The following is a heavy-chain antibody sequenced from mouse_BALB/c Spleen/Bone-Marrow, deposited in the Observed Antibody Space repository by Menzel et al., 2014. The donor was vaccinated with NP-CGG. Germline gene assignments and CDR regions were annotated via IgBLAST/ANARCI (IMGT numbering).Heavy chain of an antibody. V-gene: IGHV3-8*02. CDR3: AREGDYYGSSFDY. J-gene: IGHJ2*01. CDR2: ISCSGIT. CDR1: GDSITTDY. D-gene: IGHD1-1*01. Sequence: VQRVESGPSLVKPSQTLSLTCSVTGDSITTDYWNWIRKFPGDKLEYLGYISCSGITYYNPSLKSRISITRDTSKNQFFLQLNSVTTEDSATYYCAREGDYYGSSFDYWAKAPLSQSPQ.